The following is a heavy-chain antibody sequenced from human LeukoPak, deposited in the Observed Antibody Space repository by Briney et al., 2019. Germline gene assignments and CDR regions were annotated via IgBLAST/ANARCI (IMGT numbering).Heavy chain of an antibody. D-gene: IGHD3-3*01. J-gene: IGHJ6*02. V-gene: IGHV3-48*03. Sequence: GGSLRLSCAASGFTFSSYEMNWVRQAPGKGLEWVSYISSSGSTIYYADSVKGRFTISRDNAKNSLYLQMNSLRAEDTAVYYCARVKVTPYYDFWSGYYNAPPSGYYGMDVWGQGTTVTVSS. CDR3: ARVKVTPYYDFWSGYYNAPPSGYYGMDV. CDR1: GFTFSSYE. CDR2: ISSSGSTI.